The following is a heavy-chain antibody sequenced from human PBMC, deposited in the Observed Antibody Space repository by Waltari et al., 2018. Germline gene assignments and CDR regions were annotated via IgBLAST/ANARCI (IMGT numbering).Heavy chain of an antibody. D-gene: IGHD2-15*01. Sequence: QVQLVQSGAEVKKPGASVKVSCKASGYTFTGYYMHWVRQAPGQGLEWMGWINPNSGGTNYAQKFQGRVTMTRDTSISTAYMELSRLRSDDTAVYYCARSPRRGGSIPVHFDYWGQGTLVIVSS. CDR2: INPNSGGT. CDR1: GYTFTGYY. J-gene: IGHJ4*02. V-gene: IGHV1-2*02. CDR3: ARSPRRGGSIPVHFDY.